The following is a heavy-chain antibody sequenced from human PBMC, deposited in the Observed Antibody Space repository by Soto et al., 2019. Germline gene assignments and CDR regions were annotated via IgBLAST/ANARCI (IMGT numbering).Heavy chain of an antibody. CDR2: INQSGST. Sequence: SETLSLTCAVYGASLSGYDWSWVRQPPGKGLEWIGEINQSGSTNYDPSLKSRVSMSMDTSKNQFSLRLRSVTAADTAIYYCARDPSANAFDIWGRGTMVTVSS. V-gene: IGHV4-34*01. CDR3: ARDPSANAFDI. J-gene: IGHJ3*02. CDR1: GASLSGYD.